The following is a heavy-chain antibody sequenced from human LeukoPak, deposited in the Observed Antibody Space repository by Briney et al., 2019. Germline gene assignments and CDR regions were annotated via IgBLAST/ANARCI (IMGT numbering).Heavy chain of an antibody. CDR1: GFTFSSYA. CDR2: IKEDGSEK. J-gene: IGHJ4*02. V-gene: IGHV3-7*04. D-gene: IGHD3-10*01. Sequence: GGSLRLSCAASGFTFSSYAMHWVRQAPGKGLEWVANIKEDGSEKYYVDSVKGRFTISRDNAKNSLYLQMNSLRAEDTAVYYCARDPSYYDWGSFDYWGQGTLVSVSS. CDR3: ARDPSYYDWGSFDY.